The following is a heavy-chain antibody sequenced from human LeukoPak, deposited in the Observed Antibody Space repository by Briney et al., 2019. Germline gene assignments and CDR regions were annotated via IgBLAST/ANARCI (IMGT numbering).Heavy chain of an antibody. D-gene: IGHD3-10*01. CDR3: VIREC. V-gene: IGHV3-7*05. CDR2: IKQDGSEK. J-gene: IGHJ4*02. CDR1: GFTVSTNC. Sequence: PGGSLRLSCAASGFTVSTNCMTWVRQAPGKGLEWVANIKQDGSEKYYVDSVKGRFTISRDNAKKSLYLQMNSLRAEDTAVYYCVIRECWGQGILVTVSS.